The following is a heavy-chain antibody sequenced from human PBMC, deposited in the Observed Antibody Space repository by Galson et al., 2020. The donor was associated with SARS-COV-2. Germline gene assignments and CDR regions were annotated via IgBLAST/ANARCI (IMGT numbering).Heavy chain of an antibody. J-gene: IGHJ6*04. CDR3: ASLYGNFATATSDRPFVDV. CDR2: VYYRGTT. V-gene: IGHV4-30-4*01. D-gene: IGHD2-2*01. Sequence: SETLSLTCTVSGGSINNGDSYWSWVRQSPGKGLEWIGYVYYRGTTYYNPSLHSRFTISLDKSANQFSLSVTSVTAADTAVYYCASLYGNFATATSDRPFVDVWGKGTTVVVSS. CDR1: GGSINNGDSY.